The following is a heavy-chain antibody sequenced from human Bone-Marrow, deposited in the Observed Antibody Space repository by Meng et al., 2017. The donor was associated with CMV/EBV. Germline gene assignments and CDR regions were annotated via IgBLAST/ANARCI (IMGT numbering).Heavy chain of an antibody. D-gene: IGHD2-15*01. CDR3: AKEAACSGGSCYTAYFDY. J-gene: IGHJ4*02. CDR1: GFTFSSNW. V-gene: IGHV3-74*03. CDR2: INGVGRTT. Sequence: GGSLRLSCAASGFTFSSNWIHWVRQAPGKGLVWVAAINGVGRTTLYADSVKGRTTISRDNSKNTLYLQMNSLRAEDTAVYYCAKEAACSGGSCYTAYFDYWGQGTLVTVSS.